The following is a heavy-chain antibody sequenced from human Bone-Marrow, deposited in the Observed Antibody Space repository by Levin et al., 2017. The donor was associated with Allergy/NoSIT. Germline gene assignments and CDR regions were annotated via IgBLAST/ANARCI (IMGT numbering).Heavy chain of an antibody. CDR1: CGSIRSGGYY. CDR2: IYYSGST. CDR3: ARDRLGLGQDAFDI. Sequence: PSQTLSLTCTVSCGSIRSGGYYWSWIRQHPGKGLEWIGYIYYSGSTYYNPSLKSRVTISVDTSKNQFSLKLSSVTAADTAVYYCARDRLGLGQDAFDIWGQGTMVTVSS. V-gene: IGHV4-31*03. J-gene: IGHJ3*02. D-gene: IGHD1-7*01.